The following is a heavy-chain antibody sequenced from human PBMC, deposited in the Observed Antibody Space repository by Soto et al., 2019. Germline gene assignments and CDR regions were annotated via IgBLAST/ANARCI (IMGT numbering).Heavy chain of an antibody. V-gene: IGHV4-59*08. J-gene: IGHJ4*02. D-gene: IGHD3-10*01. CDR1: GGSISSYY. CDR2: IYYSGST. CDR3: ARRAYYYGSGSYYFDY. Sequence: SETLSLTCSVSGGSISSYYWSWIRQPPGKGLEWIGYIYYSGSTNYNPSLKSRVTISVDTSKNQFSLKLSSVTAADTAVYYCARRAYYYGSGSYYFDYWGQGTLVTVSS.